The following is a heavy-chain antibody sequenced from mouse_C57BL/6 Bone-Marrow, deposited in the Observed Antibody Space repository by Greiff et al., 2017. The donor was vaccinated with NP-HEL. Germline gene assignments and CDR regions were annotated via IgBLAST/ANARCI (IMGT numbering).Heavy chain of an antibody. CDR3: ARLSIYYDYWYFDV. CDR1: GFTFSSYG. V-gene: IGHV5-6*01. D-gene: IGHD2-4*01. CDR2: ISSGGSYT. Sequence: EVKLVESGGDLVKPGGSLKLSCAASGFTFSSYGMSWVRQTPDKRLEWVATISSGGSYTYYPDSVKGRFPISRDNAKNTLYLQMGSLKSEDTAMYYCARLSIYYDYWYFDVWGTGTTVTVSS. J-gene: IGHJ1*03.